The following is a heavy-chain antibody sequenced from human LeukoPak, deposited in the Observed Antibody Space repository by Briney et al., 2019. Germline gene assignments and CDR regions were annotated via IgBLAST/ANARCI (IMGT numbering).Heavy chain of an antibody. D-gene: IGHD3-3*01. V-gene: IGHV4-61*02. CDR3: ARDLETAYYDFWSGYFPHNWFDP. CDR1: GDSVNSSSYY. J-gene: IGHJ5*02. Sequence: SQTLSLTCTVSGDSVNSSSYYWSWIRQPAGKGLEWIGRIYTSGRTNYNPSLKSRVTISIDTSKNQISLDLSSVTAADTAMYYCARDLETAYYDFWSGYFPHNWFDPWGQGTLVTVSS. CDR2: IYTSGRT.